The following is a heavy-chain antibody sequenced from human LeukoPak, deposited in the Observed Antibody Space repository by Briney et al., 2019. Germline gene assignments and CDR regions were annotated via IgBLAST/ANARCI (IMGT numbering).Heavy chain of an antibody. CDR1: GGSISSYY. J-gene: IGHJ6*02. CDR3: ARGSSRGMDV. V-gene: IGHV4-59*01. CDR2: IYYSGST. Sequence: SETLSLTCTVSGGSISSYYWSWIRQPPGKGLEWIGYIYYSGSTNYNPSLKSRVTVSVDTSKNQFSLKLSSVTAADTAVYYCARGSSRGMDVWGLGTTVIVS.